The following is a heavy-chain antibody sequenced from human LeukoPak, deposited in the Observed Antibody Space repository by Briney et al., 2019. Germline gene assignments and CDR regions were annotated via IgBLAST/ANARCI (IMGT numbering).Heavy chain of an antibody. D-gene: IGHD3-22*01. CDR3: ARRGPYDSSGYSIGYYFDY. J-gene: IGHJ4*02. CDR2: INAGNGNT. Sequence: ASVKVSCKASGYTFTSYAMHWVRQAPGQRLEWMGWINAGNGNTKYSQEFQGRVTITRDTSASTAYMELSSLRSEDMAVYYCARRGPYDSSGYSIGYYFDYWGQGTLVTVSS. V-gene: IGHV1-3*03. CDR1: GYTFTSYA.